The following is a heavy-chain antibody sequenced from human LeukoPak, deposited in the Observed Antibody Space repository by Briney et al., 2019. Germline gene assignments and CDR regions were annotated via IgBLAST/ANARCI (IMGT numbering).Heavy chain of an antibody. V-gene: IGHV3-74*01. Sequence: QSGGSLRLSCAASGFTFSSYWMHWVRQAPGKGLVWVSRIKVDGSSTSYADSVKGRFTISRDNAKNTLYLQMNSLRAEDTAVYYCVRDFYYDSSELQSYYYYYYMDVWGKGTTVTISS. D-gene: IGHD3-22*01. CDR1: GFTFSSYW. CDR2: IKVDGSST. J-gene: IGHJ6*03. CDR3: VRDFYYDSSELQSYYYYYYMDV.